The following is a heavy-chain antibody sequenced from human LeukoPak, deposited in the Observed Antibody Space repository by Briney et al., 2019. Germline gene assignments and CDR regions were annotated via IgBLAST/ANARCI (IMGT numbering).Heavy chain of an antibody. V-gene: IGHV3-64D*06. D-gene: IGHD5-18*01. CDR3: AKDWAAMVSGGGY. CDR1: GFTFSSYA. J-gene: IGHJ4*02. CDR2: ISSNGGST. Sequence: PGGSLRLSCSASGFTFSSYAMHWVRQAPGKGLEYVSAISSNGGSTYYADSVKGRFTISRDNSKNTLYLQMSSLRAEDTAVYYCAKDWAAMVSGGGYWGQGTLVTVSS.